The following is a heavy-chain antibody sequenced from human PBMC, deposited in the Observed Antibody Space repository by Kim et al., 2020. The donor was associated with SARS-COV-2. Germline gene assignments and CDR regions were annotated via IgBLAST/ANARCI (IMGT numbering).Heavy chain of an antibody. CDR1: GFTVSSNY. CDR3: ARAVCRRGYSSSWGPYYFDY. J-gene: IGHJ4*02. V-gene: IGHV3-53*04. Sequence: GGSLRLSCAASGFTVSSNYMSWVRQAPGKGLEWVSVIYSGGSTYYADSVKGRFTISRHNSKNTLYLQMNSLRAEDTAVYYCARAVCRRGYSSSWGPYYFDYWGQGTLVTVSS. D-gene: IGHD6-13*01. CDR2: IYSGGST.